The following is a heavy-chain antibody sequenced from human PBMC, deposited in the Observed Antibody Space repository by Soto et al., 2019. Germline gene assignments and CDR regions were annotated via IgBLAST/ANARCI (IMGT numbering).Heavy chain of an antibody. V-gene: IGHV4-61*01. Sequence: AETLSLTCTVSGGSVISGSYYFICIRQPPGNGLELIGYIYYSGSTNYNPYLKSRVTISVDTSKNQFSLKLSSVTAADTAVYYCATHRDGSTTPFDYWGQGTLVTVSS. CDR1: GGSVISGSYY. D-gene: IGHD2-2*01. CDR2: IYYSGST. CDR3: ATHRDGSTTPFDY. J-gene: IGHJ4*02.